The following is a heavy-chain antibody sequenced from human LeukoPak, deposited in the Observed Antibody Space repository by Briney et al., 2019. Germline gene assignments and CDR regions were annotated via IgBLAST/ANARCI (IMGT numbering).Heavy chain of an antibody. Sequence: GGSLRLSCAASGFTFSNYAMSWVRQAPGKGLEWVSGIGGVAGSAYYADSVKGRFTISRDNSKNTLYLQMNSLRVEDTAAYYCAKDRGEGSSRDGFFDYWGQGTLVTVSS. D-gene: IGHD3-10*01. CDR1: GFTFSNYA. J-gene: IGHJ4*02. CDR2: IGGVAGSA. CDR3: AKDRGEGSSRDGFFDY. V-gene: IGHV3-23*01.